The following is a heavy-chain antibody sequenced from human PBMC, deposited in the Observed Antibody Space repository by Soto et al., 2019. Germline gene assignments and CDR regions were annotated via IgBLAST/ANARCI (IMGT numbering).Heavy chain of an antibody. J-gene: IGHJ6*02. D-gene: IGHD3-10*01. Sequence: PAGSLRLSCAASGFSFSSYAMSWVRQAPGKGLEWVSCMSAGRGSTFHADSVKGRFTISRDNSKNTLYLQMNSLRAEDTAVYYCAKDSYGSGTDYFYGMDVRGQGTTVTVSS. CDR1: GFSFSSYA. CDR3: AKDSYGSGTDYFYGMDV. CDR2: MSAGRGST. V-gene: IGHV3-23*01.